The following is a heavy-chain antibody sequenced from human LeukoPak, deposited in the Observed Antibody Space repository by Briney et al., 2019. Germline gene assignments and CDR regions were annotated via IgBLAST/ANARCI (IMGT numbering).Heavy chain of an antibody. CDR2: IIPIFGTA. V-gene: IGHV1-69*05. J-gene: IGHJ3*02. CDR3: ASGYCSSTSCLSPIIDAFDI. CDR1: GYTLTSYA. D-gene: IGHD2-2*01. Sequence: SVKVSCKASGYTLTSYAISWVRQAPGQGLEWMGGIIPIFGTADYAQKFQGRVTITTDESTNTAYMEQSSLRSEDTAVYYCASGYCSSTSCLSPIIDAFDIWGQGTMVTVSS.